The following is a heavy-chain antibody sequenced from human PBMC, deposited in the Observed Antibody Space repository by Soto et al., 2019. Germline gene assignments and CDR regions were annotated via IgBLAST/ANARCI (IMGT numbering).Heavy chain of an antibody. J-gene: IGHJ6*02. Sequence: GGSLRLSCAASGFTFSSYAMHWVRQAPGKGLEWVAVISYDGSNKYYADSVKGRFTISRDNSKNTLYLQMNSLRAEDTAVYYCARQRYSSGWPYYYYGMDVWGQGTTVTVSS. CDR2: ISYDGSNK. CDR3: ARQRYSSGWPYYYYGMDV. CDR1: GFTFSSYA. D-gene: IGHD6-19*01. V-gene: IGHV3-30-3*01.